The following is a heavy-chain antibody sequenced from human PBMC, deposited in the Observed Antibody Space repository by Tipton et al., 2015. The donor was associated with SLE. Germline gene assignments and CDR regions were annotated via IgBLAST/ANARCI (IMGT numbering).Heavy chain of an antibody. CDR1: GYTFSNYG. J-gene: IGHJ2*01. CDR3: ARGFDGSPRYFDL. CDR2: IDSYNGYT. Sequence: QSGAEVKKPGASVRVSCKASGYTFSNYGITWVRQAPGQGLEWMGWIDSYNGYTKYAQNLQGRVTMTSDTSTNTAYMELRSLRYDDTAVYYCARGFDGSPRYFDLWGRGTLVTVSS. D-gene: IGHD3-10*01. V-gene: IGHV1-18*04.